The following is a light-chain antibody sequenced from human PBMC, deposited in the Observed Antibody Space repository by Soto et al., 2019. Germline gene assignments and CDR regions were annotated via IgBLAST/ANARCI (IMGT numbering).Light chain of an antibody. CDR3: PKYDSAPWT. CDR2: AAS. Sequence: DIQMTQSPSSLSASVRDRVTMTCRASQGISNYLAWYQQKPGKVPKLLIYAASTLQSGVPSRFSGSGSGTDFTLPIRSLKPEEVATSYWPKYDSAPWTFGQGTKVEIK. J-gene: IGKJ1*01. V-gene: IGKV1-27*01. CDR1: QGISNY.